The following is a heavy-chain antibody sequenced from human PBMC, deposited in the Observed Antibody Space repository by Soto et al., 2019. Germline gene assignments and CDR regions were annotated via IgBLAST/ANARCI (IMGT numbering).Heavy chain of an antibody. D-gene: IGHD5-12*01. CDR3: ARDSVGSGYD. V-gene: IGHV4-59*01. J-gene: IGHJ4*02. Sequence: QVQLQESGPGLVKPSETLSLTCAVSGGSISGYYWSWIRQPPGKRLEWIGYIYYSGYTNYNPSLKSRVTISVDRSKNHFSLELRSVTASDTAVYYCARDSVGSGYDWGQGTLVTVSS. CDR2: IYYSGYT. CDR1: GGSISGYY.